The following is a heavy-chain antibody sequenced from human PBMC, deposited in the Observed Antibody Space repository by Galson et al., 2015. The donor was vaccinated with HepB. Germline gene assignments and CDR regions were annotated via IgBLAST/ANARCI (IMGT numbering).Heavy chain of an antibody. Sequence: SVKVSCKASGYTFTSYGVTWVRQAPGQGLEWMGWISAYNGDTNYAQNLQGRASMTTDTFTSTAYMELRSLRSDDTAVYYCARDLSSWYGYYYYGMDVWGQGTTVTVSS. D-gene: IGHD6-13*01. CDR1: GYTFTSYG. J-gene: IGHJ6*02. V-gene: IGHV1-18*01. CDR2: ISAYNGDT. CDR3: ARDLSSWYGYYYYGMDV.